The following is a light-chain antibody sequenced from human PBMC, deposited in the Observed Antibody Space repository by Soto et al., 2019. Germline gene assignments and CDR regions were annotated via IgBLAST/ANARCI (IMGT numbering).Light chain of an antibody. CDR2: YVS. V-gene: IGKV1-9*01. CDR3: QEIDSYPPP. Sequence: DIPLTQSPTFLSAAVGDTITITCRASQDVNSHLAWYQQTPGRAPKLLISYVSTLQSGVPSRFSGSGSRTDFTLTISSLQPEDFATYYCQEIDSYPPPFGQGTRLEIK. CDR1: QDVNSH. J-gene: IGKJ5*01.